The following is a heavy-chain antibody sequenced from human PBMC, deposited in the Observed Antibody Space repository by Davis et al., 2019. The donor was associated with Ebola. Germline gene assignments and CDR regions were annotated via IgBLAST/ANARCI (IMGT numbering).Heavy chain of an antibody. J-gene: IGHJ4*02. CDR3: ATRHCSGGSCYSGWYY. V-gene: IGHV3-21*06. D-gene: IGHD2-15*01. CDR1: GFTFSSYS. Sequence: GESLKISCAASGFTFSSYSMNWVRQAPGKGLEWVSSISSSSSYIYYADSVKGRFTISRDHAKNSLYLQMNSLRDEDTAVYYCATRHCSGGSCYSGWYYWGQGTLVTVSS. CDR2: ISSSSSYI.